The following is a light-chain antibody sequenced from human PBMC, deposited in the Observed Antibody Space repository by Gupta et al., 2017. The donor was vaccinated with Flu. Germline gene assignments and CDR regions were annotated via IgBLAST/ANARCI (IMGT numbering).Light chain of an antibody. CDR3: QQRREWPLT. CDR2: DAS. V-gene: IGKV3-11*01. Sequence: PATLSWSPGERATFSCRASQSIDNWLAWYQQKPGQAPRLLLSDASDRATGIPARFSGSGSGTDFTLTISSLEPEDFAVYYCQQRREWPLTFGGGTKVEIK. J-gene: IGKJ4*01. CDR1: QSIDNW.